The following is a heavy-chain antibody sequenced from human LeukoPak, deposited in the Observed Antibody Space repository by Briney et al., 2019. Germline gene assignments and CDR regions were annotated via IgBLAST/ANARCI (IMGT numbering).Heavy chain of an antibody. CDR1: GFTFDDYA. CDR3: AKVYSGTEGAFDI. Sequence: GGSLRLSCAASGFTFDDYAMHWVRQAPGKGLEWVSGISWNSGSIGYADSVKGRFTISRDNAKNSLYLQMNSLRAEDTAVYYCAKVYSGTEGAFDIWGQGTMVTVSS. V-gene: IGHV3-9*01. CDR2: ISWNSGSI. J-gene: IGHJ3*02. D-gene: IGHD1-26*01.